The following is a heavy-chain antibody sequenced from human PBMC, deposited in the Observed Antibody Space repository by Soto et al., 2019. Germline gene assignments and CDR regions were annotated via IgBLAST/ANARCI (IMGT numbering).Heavy chain of an antibody. CDR2: INHRGST. J-gene: IGHJ5*02. Sequence: QVQLQQWGAGLLKPSETLSLTCVVYGGSFSGYYWSWIRQSPGKGLEWIGGINHRGSTNYNPSLESRVTISVDTYKNQFSLKLPSVTAADTAMYYCARDGFCTSTTCRVGNWFDPWGQGTLVTVAS. D-gene: IGHD2-2*01. V-gene: IGHV4-34*01. CDR3: ARDGFCTSTTCRVGNWFDP. CDR1: GGSFSGYY.